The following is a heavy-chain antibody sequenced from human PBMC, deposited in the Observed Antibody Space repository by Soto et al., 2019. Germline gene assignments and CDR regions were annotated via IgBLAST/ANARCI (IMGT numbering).Heavy chain of an antibody. Sequence: QVQLQESGPGVVKPSGTLSLTCAVSGGSISSSNWRNWVRQPPGKGLEWIGEIYHSGSTNYNPSLKSRVTISVDKSKNQFSLKLSSVTAADTAVYYCARANKEQQLVMDVWGQGTTVTVSS. V-gene: IGHV4-4*02. CDR3: ARANKEQQLVMDV. CDR2: IYHSGST. J-gene: IGHJ6*02. D-gene: IGHD6-13*01. CDR1: GGSISSSNW.